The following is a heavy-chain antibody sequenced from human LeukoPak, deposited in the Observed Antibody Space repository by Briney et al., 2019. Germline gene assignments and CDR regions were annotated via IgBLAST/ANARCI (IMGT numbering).Heavy chain of an antibody. D-gene: IGHD1-26*01. J-gene: IGHJ4*02. Sequence: GGSLRLSCAASGFTFRSFWMNWVRQAPGKGLEWVANIKQDGSEKYYVDSEKGRFTISRDNAKSSLYLQMNSLRAEDTAVYYCARGGSYYYHCFDYWGQGTLVTVSS. CDR1: GFTFRSFW. V-gene: IGHV3-7*05. CDR2: IKQDGSEK. CDR3: ARGGSYYYHCFDY.